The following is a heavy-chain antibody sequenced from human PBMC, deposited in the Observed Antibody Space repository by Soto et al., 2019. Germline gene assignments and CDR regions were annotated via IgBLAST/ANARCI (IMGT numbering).Heavy chain of an antibody. CDR3: AKDSALSYYGMDV. Sequence: GGSLRLSCAASGFTFDDYAMHWVRQAPGKGLEWVSGISWNSGSIGYADSVKGRFTISRDNAKNSLYLQMNSLRAEDTALYYCAKDSALSYYGMDVWGQGTTVTAP. J-gene: IGHJ6*02. CDR1: GFTFDDYA. V-gene: IGHV3-9*01. D-gene: IGHD3-16*01. CDR2: ISWNSGSI.